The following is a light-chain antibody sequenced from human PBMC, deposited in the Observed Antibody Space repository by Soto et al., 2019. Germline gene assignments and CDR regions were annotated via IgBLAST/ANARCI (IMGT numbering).Light chain of an antibody. J-gene: IGLJ2*01. CDR1: SSDVCGYDY. CDR2: DVS. V-gene: IGLV2-14*01. CDR3: SSYTNSSTLV. Sequence: QSVLTQPASVSGSPGQSITISCTGTSSDVCGYDYVSWYQQHPGKAPKLMIYDVSNRPSGISNRFSGSKSGNTASLTISGRQAEDEADYYCSSYTNSSTLVFGGGTKVTVL.